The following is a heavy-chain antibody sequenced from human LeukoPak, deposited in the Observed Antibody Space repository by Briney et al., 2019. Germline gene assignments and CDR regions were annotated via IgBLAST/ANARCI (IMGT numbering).Heavy chain of an antibody. D-gene: IGHD3-16*01. V-gene: IGHV3-23*01. Sequence: QPGGSLRLSCAASGFTFSSYAMSWVRQAPGKGLEWVSIIYSSGDTYYADSLKGRFTISRDNSKNTLYLEMNSLRAEDTAVYYCAKGGTPNLADYWGPGTLVTVSS. J-gene: IGHJ4*02. CDR3: AKGGTPNLADY. CDR2: IIYSSGDT. CDR1: GFTFSSYA.